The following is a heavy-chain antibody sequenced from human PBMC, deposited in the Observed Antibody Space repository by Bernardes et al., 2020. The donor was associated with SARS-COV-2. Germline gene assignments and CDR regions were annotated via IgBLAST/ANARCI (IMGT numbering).Heavy chain of an antibody. CDR3: ARHLRHCSSTSCNFYYYMDV. V-gene: IGHV4-59*08. Sequence: SETLSLTCTVSGGSISSYYWSWIRQPPGKGLEWIGYIYYSGSTNYNPSLKSRVTISVDTSKNQFSLKLSSVTAADTAVYYCARHLRHCSSTSCNFYYYMDVWGKWTTVTVSS. D-gene: IGHD2-2*01. CDR2: IYYSGST. J-gene: IGHJ6*03. CDR1: GGSISSYY.